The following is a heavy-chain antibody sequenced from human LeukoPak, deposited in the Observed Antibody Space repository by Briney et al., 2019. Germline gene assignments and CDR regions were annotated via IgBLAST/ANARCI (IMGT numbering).Heavy chain of an antibody. V-gene: IGHV3-21*04. CDR2: ISSTSTFI. CDR3: ARVQPHYYDSSGYPPDY. D-gene: IGHD3-22*01. J-gene: IGHJ4*02. Sequence: GGSLRLSCAASGFTFSRYSMNWVRQAPGKGLEWVASISSTSTFIYSADSVKGRFTISGDNAKNSLYLQMNSLRAEDTAVYYCARVQPHYYDSSGYPPDYWGQGTLVTVSS. CDR1: GFTFSRYS.